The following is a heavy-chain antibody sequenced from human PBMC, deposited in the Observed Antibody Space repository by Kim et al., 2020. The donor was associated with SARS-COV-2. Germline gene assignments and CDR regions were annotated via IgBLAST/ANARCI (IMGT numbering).Heavy chain of an antibody. V-gene: IGHV3-30*18. CDR3: AKSGAFVWVGGGQGAFV. CDR2: ISYDGSIK. CDR1: GFTFNNYA. D-gene: IGHD3-16*01. J-gene: IGHJ3*02. Sequence: GGSLRLSCVASGFTFNNYAMHWVRRAPGKGLEWVSVISYDGSIKKYADSLKGRFTVSRDSSQNTLYLQMSSLGPEDTAVYYCAKSGAFVWVGGGQGAFV.